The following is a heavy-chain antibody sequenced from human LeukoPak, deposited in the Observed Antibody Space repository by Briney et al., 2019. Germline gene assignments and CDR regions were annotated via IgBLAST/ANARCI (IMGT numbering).Heavy chain of an antibody. CDR2: ISYDGSNK. D-gene: IGHD2-2*02. V-gene: IGHV3-30-3*01. CDR3: ARTGDVVVPAAIRGDY. CDR1: GFTFSSYA. Sequence: PGRSLRLSCAASGFTFSSYAMHWVRQAPGKGLEWVAVISYDGSNKYYADSVKGRFTISRDNSKNTLYLQMNSLRAEDTAVYYCARTGDVVVPAAIRGDYWGQGTLVTVSS. J-gene: IGHJ4*02.